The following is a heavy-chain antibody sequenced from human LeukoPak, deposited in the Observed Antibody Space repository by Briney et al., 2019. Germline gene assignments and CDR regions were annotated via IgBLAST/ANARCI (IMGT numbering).Heavy chain of an antibody. Sequence: SETLSLTCAVYGGSFSGYYWSWIRQPPGKGLEWIGEINHSGSTNYNPSLKSRVTISVDTSKNQFSLKLSSVTAADTAVYYCAKAGRRIAVAGMVLVGAFDIWGQGTMVTVSS. CDR1: GGSFSGYY. J-gene: IGHJ3*02. D-gene: IGHD6-19*01. V-gene: IGHV4-34*01. CDR2: INHSGST. CDR3: AKAGRRIAVAGMVLVGAFDI.